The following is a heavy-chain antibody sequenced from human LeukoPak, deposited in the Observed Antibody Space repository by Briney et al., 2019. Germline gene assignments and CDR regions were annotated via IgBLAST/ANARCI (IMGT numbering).Heavy chain of an antibody. D-gene: IGHD4-17*01. Sequence: PGGSLRLSCAASGFTFSSYWMTWVRQAPGKGLEWVANMKQDGSEKYYVDSVKGRFTISRDNAKNSLYLQMNSLRAEDTAVYYCARKGTTHYYYYMDVWGKGTTVTVSS. CDR1: GFTFSSYW. J-gene: IGHJ6*03. V-gene: IGHV3-7*01. CDR2: MKQDGSEK. CDR3: ARKGTTHYYYYMDV.